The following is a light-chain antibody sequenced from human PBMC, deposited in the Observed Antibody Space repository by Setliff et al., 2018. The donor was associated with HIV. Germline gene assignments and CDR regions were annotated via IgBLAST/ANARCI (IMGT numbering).Light chain of an antibody. CDR1: SSDVGGYDF. Sequence: QSALTQPASVSGSPGQSITISCIGTSSDVGGYDFVSWYQQRPGKAPKLIIFAVTERPSGVSPRFSGSKSGNTASLTISGLQTEDEGDYFCASYRSPTTYVFGIGTKVTVL. J-gene: IGLJ1*01. CDR3: ASYRSPTTYV. CDR2: AVT. V-gene: IGLV2-14*03.